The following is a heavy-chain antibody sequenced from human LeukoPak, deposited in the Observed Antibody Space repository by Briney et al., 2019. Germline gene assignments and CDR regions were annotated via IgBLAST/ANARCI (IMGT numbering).Heavy chain of an antibody. CDR1: GFTFSSYW. V-gene: IGHV3-7*01. Sequence: GGSLGLSCAASGFTFSSYWMSWVRQAPGKGLEWVANIKQDGSEKYYVDSVKGRFTISRDNAKNSLYLQMNSLRAEDTAVYYCAREGSYGDWGQGFDYWGQGTLVTVSS. D-gene: IGHD4-17*01. J-gene: IGHJ4*02. CDR3: AREGSYGDWGQGFDY. CDR2: IKQDGSEK.